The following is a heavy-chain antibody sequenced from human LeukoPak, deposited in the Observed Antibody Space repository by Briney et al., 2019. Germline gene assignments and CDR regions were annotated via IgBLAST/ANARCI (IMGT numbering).Heavy chain of an antibody. V-gene: IGHV1-2*06. J-gene: IGHJ4*02. CDR1: GYTFTGYY. Sequence: ASVKVSCKASGYTFTGYYMNWVRQAPGQGLEWMGRINPNTGGTNYAQNFQGSVTMTRDTSITTVYMELSSLRSEDTAVYYCARDGRNWNYGYYWGQGTLVTVSS. D-gene: IGHD1-7*01. CDR3: ARDGRNWNYGYY. CDR2: INPNTGGT.